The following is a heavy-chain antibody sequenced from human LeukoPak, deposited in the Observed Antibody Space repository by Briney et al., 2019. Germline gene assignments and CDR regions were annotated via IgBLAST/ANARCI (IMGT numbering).Heavy chain of an antibody. V-gene: IGHV3-23*01. D-gene: IGHD5/OR15-5a*01. CDR2: ISGSGGST. Sequence: PGGSLRLSCAASGFTFSSSAMTWVRQAPGKGLEWVSAISGSGGSTYYADSVKGRFTVSRDNSKNTLYLQMNSLRAEDTAVYYCAKNLYAAWGYFDYWGRGTLVTVSS. CDR3: AKNLYAAWGYFDY. CDR1: GFTFSSSA. J-gene: IGHJ4*02.